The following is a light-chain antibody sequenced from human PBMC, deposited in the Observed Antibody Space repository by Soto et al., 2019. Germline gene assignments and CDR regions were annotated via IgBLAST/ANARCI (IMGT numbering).Light chain of an antibody. CDR2: GAS. Sequence: EIVMTQSPATLSVSPGERATLSCRASQSVSSNFAWYQQKPGQAPRLLIYGASTRATGIPARFSGSGSGTEFTLTISSLQSEDFAVYYCQQYNNGPTYTFGQGTKLEIK. V-gene: IGKV3-15*01. J-gene: IGKJ2*01. CDR3: QQYNNGPTYT. CDR1: QSVSSN.